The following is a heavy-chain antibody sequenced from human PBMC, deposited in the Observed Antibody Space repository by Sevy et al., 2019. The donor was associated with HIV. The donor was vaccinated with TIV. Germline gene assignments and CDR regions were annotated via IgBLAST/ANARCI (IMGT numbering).Heavy chain of an antibody. J-gene: IGHJ5*02. CDR3: ARRGDNNWFDH. CDR2: ISYTGST. D-gene: IGHD2-15*01. Sequence: SETLSLTCTVSGVSISGGAYYWGWIRQPPGKGLEWIGSISYTGSTYHNPSLKSRVTISVDTSKNQFSLKLTSVTAADTAVYYCARRGDNNWFDHWGQGTLVTVSS. CDR1: GVSISGGAYY. V-gene: IGHV4-39*01.